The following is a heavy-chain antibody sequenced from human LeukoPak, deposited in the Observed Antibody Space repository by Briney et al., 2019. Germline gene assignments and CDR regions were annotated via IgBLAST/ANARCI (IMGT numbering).Heavy chain of an antibody. Sequence: GSLRLSCAASGFTFSDYSMNWVRQAPGKGLEWIGYIYYSGSTNYNPSLKSRVTISVDTSKNQFSLKLSSVTAADTAVYYCARDRGYCSGGSCYTPIGYYYGMGVWGQGTTVTVSS. CDR3: ARDRGYCSGGSCYTPIGYYYGMGV. V-gene: IGHV4-59*12. CDR1: GFTFSDYS. J-gene: IGHJ6*02. CDR2: IYYSGST. D-gene: IGHD2-15*01.